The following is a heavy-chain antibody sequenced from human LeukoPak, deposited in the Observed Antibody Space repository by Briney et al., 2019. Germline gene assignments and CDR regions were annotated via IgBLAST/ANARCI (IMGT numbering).Heavy chain of an antibody. Sequence: RWASVKVSCKASGGTFSSYAISWVRQAPGQGLEWMGGIIPIFGTANYAQKFQGRVTITADESTSTAYMELSNLRSEDTAVYYCARHRPIAAAGMHQYYYYGMDVWGQGTTVTVSS. J-gene: IGHJ6*02. CDR1: GGTFSSYA. CDR3: ARHRPIAAAGMHQYYYYGMDV. CDR2: IIPIFGTA. D-gene: IGHD6-13*01. V-gene: IGHV1-69*01.